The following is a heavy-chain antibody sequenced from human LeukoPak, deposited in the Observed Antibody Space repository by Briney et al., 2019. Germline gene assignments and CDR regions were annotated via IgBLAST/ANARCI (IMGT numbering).Heavy chain of an antibody. CDR2: IGTSSGST. D-gene: IGHD4-11*01. CDR1: GFTFSNSA. Sequence: GGSLRLCCAASGFTFSNSAMSWVRQATGKGLEWVSIIGTSSGSTFYADSVKGRFTISRDNSKNTLYLQMSSLRAEDTAVYYCAKRRDYSFDYWGQGTLLTVSS. J-gene: IGHJ4*02. CDR3: AKRRDYSFDY. V-gene: IGHV3-23*01.